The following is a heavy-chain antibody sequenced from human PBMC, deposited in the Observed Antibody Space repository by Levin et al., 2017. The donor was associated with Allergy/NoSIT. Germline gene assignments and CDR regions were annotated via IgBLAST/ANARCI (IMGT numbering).Heavy chain of an antibody. CDR2: ISAYNDKT. D-gene: IGHD1-26*01. CDR1: GYTFTSYG. J-gene: IGHJ4*02. V-gene: IGHV1-18*01. Sequence: PVASVKVSCKASGYTFTSYGISWVRQAPGQGLEWMGWISAYNDKTNYAQNLQGRVTMTTDTSTSTAYMELRSLRSDDTAVYYCARDQVGGSGDYWGQGTLVTVSS. CDR3: ARDQVGGSGDY.